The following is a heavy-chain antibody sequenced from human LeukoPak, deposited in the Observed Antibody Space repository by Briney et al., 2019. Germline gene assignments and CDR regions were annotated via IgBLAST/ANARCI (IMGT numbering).Heavy chain of an antibody. CDR1: RITFSSHW. D-gene: IGHD6-13*01. V-gene: IGHV3-7*01. CDR3: ARDSADSSSFAFDI. Sequence: PGGSLRLPCAASRITFSSHWMTWVRQAPGKGLEWVANIKQDGSVKDYVDSVKGRFTISRDNAENSLYLQMNSLRVEDTAVYYCARDSADSSSFAFDIWGQGTLVTVSS. CDR2: IKQDGSVK. J-gene: IGHJ3*02.